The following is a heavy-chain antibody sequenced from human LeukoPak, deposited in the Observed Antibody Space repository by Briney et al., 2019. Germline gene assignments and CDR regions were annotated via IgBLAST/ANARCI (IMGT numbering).Heavy chain of an antibody. J-gene: IGHJ4*02. CDR3: ARVTGYVIEDNFDY. D-gene: IGHD2-15*01. CDR1: GGSISSYY. CDR2: IYYSGST. Sequence: TSETLSLTCTVSGGSISSYYWSWIRQPPGKGLEWIGYIYYSGSTNYNPSLKSRVTISVDTSKNQFSLRLRSVTAADTAVYYCARVTGYVIEDNFDYWGQGTLVTVSS. V-gene: IGHV4-59*01.